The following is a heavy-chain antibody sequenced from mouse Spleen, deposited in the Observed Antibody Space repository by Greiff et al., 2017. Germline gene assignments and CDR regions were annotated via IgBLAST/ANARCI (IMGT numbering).Heavy chain of an antibody. CDR3: ASYYYGSPWFAY. V-gene: IGHV3-6*01. D-gene: IGHD1-1*01. CDR1: GYSITSGYY. Sequence: EVKLMESGPGLVKPSQSLSLTCSVTGYSITSGYYWNWIRQFPGNKLEWMGYISYDGSNNYNPSLKNRISITRDTSKNQFFLKLNSVTTEDTATYYCASYYYGSPWFAYWGQGTLVTVSA. CDR2: ISYDGSN. J-gene: IGHJ3*01.